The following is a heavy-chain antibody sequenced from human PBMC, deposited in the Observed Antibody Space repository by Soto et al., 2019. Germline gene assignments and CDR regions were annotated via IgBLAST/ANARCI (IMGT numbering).Heavy chain of an antibody. CDR1: GGSISSGGYS. CDR2: IYHSGST. J-gene: IGHJ4*02. CDR3: AAGGGLPRYY. D-gene: IGHD5-12*01. V-gene: IGHV4-30-2*01. Sequence: QLQLQESGSGLVKPSQTLSLTCAVSGGSISSGGYSWSWIRQPPGKGLEWIGYIYHSGSTYYNPALRGRVTISVDRSKNQFSLKLSSVTAADTAVYYCAAGGGLPRYYWGQGTLVTVSS.